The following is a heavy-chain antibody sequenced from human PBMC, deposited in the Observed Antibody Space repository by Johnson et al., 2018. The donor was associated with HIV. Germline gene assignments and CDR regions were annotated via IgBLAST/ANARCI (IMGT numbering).Heavy chain of an antibody. CDR3: TRGSFTDDAFDV. D-gene: IGHD1-26*01. V-gene: IGHV3-30*14. J-gene: IGHJ3*01. Sequence: QVQLVESGGGVVQPGKSLRLSCAASGLTFSDFAMHWVRQAPGRGLEWVAVMSYDGSNQYYADSVTGRFTISRDTSKNMLYLQMNSLRPEDTAVYYCTRGSFTDDAFDVWGLGTMVTVSS. CDR2: MSYDGSNQ. CDR1: GLTFSDFA.